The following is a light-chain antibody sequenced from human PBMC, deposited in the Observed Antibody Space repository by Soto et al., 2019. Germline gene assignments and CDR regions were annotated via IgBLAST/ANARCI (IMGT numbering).Light chain of an antibody. Sequence: ALTQPASVSGSPGQSITISCTGTISDVGSHNLVSWYQQHPDKAPKLIIYEVNERPSGVSSRFSGSKSGNTAPLTVSGLQPDDEADYHCCSFAGSNPFPYVFGTGTKVTVL. CDR2: EVN. V-gene: IGLV2-23*02. J-gene: IGLJ1*01. CDR1: ISDVGSHNL. CDR3: CSFAGSNPFPYV.